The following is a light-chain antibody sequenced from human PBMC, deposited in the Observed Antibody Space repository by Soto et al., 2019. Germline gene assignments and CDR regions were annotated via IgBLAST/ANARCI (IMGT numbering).Light chain of an antibody. CDR3: QQYGSPYT. Sequence: EIVLTQSPGTLCLSPGERATLSCRASQSVSSSYLAWYQQKPGQAPRLLIYGASSRATGIPDRFSGSGSGTDFTLTISRLEPEDFAVYYCQQYGSPYTFGQGTKVDIK. CDR1: QSVSSSY. J-gene: IGKJ2*01. CDR2: GAS. V-gene: IGKV3-20*01.